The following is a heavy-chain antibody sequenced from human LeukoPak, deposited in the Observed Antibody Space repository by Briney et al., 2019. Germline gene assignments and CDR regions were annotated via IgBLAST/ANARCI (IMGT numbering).Heavy chain of an antibody. CDR3: ARDHGYCSSTSCYSWFDP. D-gene: IGHD2-2*01. CDR1: GFTFSSYS. J-gene: IGHJ5*02. V-gene: IGHV3-21*01. Sequence: GGSLRLSCAASGFTFSSYSMNWVRQAPGKGLEWVSSISSSSSYIYYADSVKGRFTISRDNAKNSLYLQMNSLRAEDTAVYYCARDHGYCSSTSCYSWFDPWGQGTLVTVSS. CDR2: ISSSSSYI.